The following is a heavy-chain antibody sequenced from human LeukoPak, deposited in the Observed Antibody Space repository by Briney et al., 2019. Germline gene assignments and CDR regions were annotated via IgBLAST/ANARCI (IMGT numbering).Heavy chain of an antibody. CDR1: GGSFSGYY. CDR3: ARGQRWLQSPQYYYYYMDV. V-gene: IGHV4-34*01. D-gene: IGHD5-24*01. J-gene: IGHJ6*03. Sequence: SETLSLTCAVYGGSFSGYYWSWIRQPPGKGLEWIGEINHSGSTNYNPSPKSRVTISVDTSKNQFSLKLSSVTAADTAVYYCARGQRWLQSPQYYYYYMDVWGKGTTVTVSS. CDR2: INHSGST.